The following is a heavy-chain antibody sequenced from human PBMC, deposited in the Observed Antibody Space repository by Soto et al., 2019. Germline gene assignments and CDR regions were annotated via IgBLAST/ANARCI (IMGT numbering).Heavy chain of an antibody. CDR2: ISYDGSNK. CDR1: GFTFSNYG. V-gene: IGHV3-30*18. J-gene: IGHJ4*02. Sequence: PGGSLRLSCAASGFTFSNYGMHWVRQAPGKGLEWVAPISYDGSNKYYADSVKGRFTISRDNSKNTLSLQMNSLRAEDTAVFYCAKVKDSSFHRYYFDYWGQGTLVTVSS. CDR3: AKVKDSSFHRYYFDY. D-gene: IGHD6-6*01.